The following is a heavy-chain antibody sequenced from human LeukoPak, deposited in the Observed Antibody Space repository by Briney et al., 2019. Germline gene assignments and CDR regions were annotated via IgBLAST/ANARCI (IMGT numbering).Heavy chain of an antibody. J-gene: IGHJ4*02. CDR2: IFYSGST. V-gene: IGHV4-59*01. Sequence: KPSETLSLTCTVSGGSISPYDWSWIGQPPGKGLEWIGYIFYSGSTNYNPSLKSRVTISVDTSKNQFSLKLTSVTPADTAVYYCARARVPYAYYFDYWGQGILITVSS. D-gene: IGHD2-2*01. CDR3: ARARVPYAYYFDY. CDR1: GGSISPYD.